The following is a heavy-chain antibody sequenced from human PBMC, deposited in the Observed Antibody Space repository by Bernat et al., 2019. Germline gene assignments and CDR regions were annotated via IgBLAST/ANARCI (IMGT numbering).Heavy chain of an antibody. Sequence: EVQLVESGGGLVKPGGSLRLSCAASGFTFSDYTMNWVRQAPGKGLEWVSSISATGSDINFADSVKGRFTISRDNARNSLYLQMNTLRADDTAVYYCARNSGSSGRGYWGQGTLVTVSS. D-gene: IGHD1-26*01. CDR3: ARNSGSSGRGY. V-gene: IGHV3-21*01. CDR2: ISATGSDI. CDR1: GFTFSDYT. J-gene: IGHJ4*02.